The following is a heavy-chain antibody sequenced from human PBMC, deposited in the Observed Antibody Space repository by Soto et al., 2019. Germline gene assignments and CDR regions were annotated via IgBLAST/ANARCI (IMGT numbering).Heavy chain of an antibody. CDR2: ISAYNGNT. J-gene: IGHJ4*02. V-gene: IGHV1-18*01. Sequence: ASVKVSCKASCYTFTSYGISWVRQAPGQGLEWMGWISAYNGNTNYAQKLQGRVTMTTDTSTSTAYMELRSLRSDDTAVYYCARDLTVYCSSTSCYWGPFDYWGQGTLVTVSS. CDR3: ARDLTVYCSSTSCYWGPFDY. D-gene: IGHD2-2*01. CDR1: CYTFTSYG.